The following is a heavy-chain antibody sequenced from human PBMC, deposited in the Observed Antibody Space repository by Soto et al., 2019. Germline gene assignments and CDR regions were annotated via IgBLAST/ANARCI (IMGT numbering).Heavy chain of an antibody. CDR3: AKQQMGVIRALDY. D-gene: IGHD1-26*01. Sequence: EVQILQSGGGLEQPGGSLRLSCAASGFTFSNYAMSWIRQAPGKGLEWVSTIRETGNTYYADSVRGRFATSRDNSENTLYLQMSSLRAEDTAVYYCAKQQMGVIRALDYWGQGTLVNVSS. CDR1: GFTFSNYA. V-gene: IGHV3-23*01. J-gene: IGHJ4*02. CDR2: IRETGNT.